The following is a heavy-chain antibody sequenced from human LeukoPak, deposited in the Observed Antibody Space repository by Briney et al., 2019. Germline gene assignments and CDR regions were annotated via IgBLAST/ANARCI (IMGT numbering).Heavy chain of an antibody. D-gene: IGHD2-2*01. CDR1: GFTFDDHG. V-gene: IGHV3-20*01. Sequence: GGSLRLSCAASGFTFDDHGMSWVRKAPGKGLEWVSGINWNGGSTGYADSVKGRFTVSRANAKNSLYLQMTSLRAEDPAFINFARGKYPYKDYYMDVWGKGTTVIVSS. CDR3: ARGKYPYKDYYMDV. CDR2: INWNGGST. J-gene: IGHJ6*03.